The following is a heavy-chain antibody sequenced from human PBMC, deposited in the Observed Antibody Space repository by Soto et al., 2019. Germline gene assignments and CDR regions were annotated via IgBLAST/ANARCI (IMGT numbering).Heavy chain of an antibody. CDR2: IKPDGSEK. Sequence: EVQLVESGGGLVQPGGSLRLSCAASGFTFSSYWMSWVRQAPGKGLEWVANIKPDGSEKYYVDSVRGRFTISRDNVENTPNLQMISLRAEDAALYVCARAEARPLGYWGQGTLVTVSS. V-gene: IGHV3-7*01. J-gene: IGHJ4*02. D-gene: IGHD6-6*01. CDR3: ARAEARPLGY. CDR1: GFTFSSYW.